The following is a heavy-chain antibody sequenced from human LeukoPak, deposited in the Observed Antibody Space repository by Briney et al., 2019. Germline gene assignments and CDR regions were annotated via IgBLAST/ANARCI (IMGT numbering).Heavy chain of an antibody. Sequence: GASVKVSCKASGYTFTSYDINWVRQATGQGLEWMGWMNPSSGNTGYAQKFQGRVTITRNTSISTAYVELSSLRSEDTAVYYCARGATRRLGPARYWGQGTLVTVSS. J-gene: IGHJ4*02. CDR2: MNPSSGNT. D-gene: IGHD1-1*01. V-gene: IGHV1-8*03. CDR3: ARGATRRLGPARY. CDR1: GYTFTSYD.